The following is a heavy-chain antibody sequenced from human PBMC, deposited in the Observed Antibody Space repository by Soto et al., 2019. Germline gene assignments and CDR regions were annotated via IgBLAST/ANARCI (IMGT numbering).Heavy chain of an antibody. Sequence: ASVKVSCKASGYTFTSYYMHRVRLAPGRGLERMGRFDPEDGETIYAEKSQGRLTMTEDASTDAAYMELTSLRFEDTALYYCAPKNTRGGLPLSGVIIAPFYFGGQGPLVPVS. CDR1: GYTFTSYY. D-gene: IGHD3-9*01. J-gene: IGHJ4*02. CDR2: FDPEDGET. V-gene: IGHV1-24*01. CDR3: APKNTRGGLPLSGVIIAPFYF.